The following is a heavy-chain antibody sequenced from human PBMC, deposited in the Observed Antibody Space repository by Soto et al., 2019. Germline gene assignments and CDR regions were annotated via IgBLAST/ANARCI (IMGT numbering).Heavy chain of an antibody. CDR1: GFTFSSSW. Sequence: RLSCVASGFTFSSSWMTWVRQAPGKGLEWVANIRPDGVDKYYVGSVKGRFTISKDNVENSLYLQMNNLRAEDTAVYYCARAIDYHFDYWGQGTLVTVSS. J-gene: IGHJ4*02. D-gene: IGHD3-16*01. CDR2: IRPDGVDK. CDR3: ARAIDYHFDY. V-gene: IGHV3-7*04.